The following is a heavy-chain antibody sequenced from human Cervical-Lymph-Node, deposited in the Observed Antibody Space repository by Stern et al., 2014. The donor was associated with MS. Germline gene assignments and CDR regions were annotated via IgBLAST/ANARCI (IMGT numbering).Heavy chain of an antibody. CDR2: INPRFNNA. Sequence: VQLVESGAEVKKPGAAGEVSCKASGYTFTSYYMHWVRQAPGQGLAWIGGINPRFNNATYTQSFQDRVTLTRDTSTATVYMELSSLRFADTAVYYCVRGDTTWHYFYYGLDVWGQGTTVTVSS. D-gene: IGHD1-14*01. J-gene: IGHJ6*02. CDR1: GYTFTSYY. V-gene: IGHV1-46*03. CDR3: VRGDTTWHYFYYGLDV.